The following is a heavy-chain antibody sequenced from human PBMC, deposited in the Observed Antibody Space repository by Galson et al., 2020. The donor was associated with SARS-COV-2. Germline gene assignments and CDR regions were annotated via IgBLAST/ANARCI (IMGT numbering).Heavy chain of an antibody. CDR1: GFNFSSYA. CDR3: STAMATGAFDI. D-gene: IGHD5-18*01. Sequence: GESLKISCAASGFNFSSYAMSWVRQAPGKGLEWVSAISGSGGSTYYADSVKGRFTISRDNSKNTLYLQMNSLRAEDTAVYYCSTAMATGAFDIWGQGTMVTVSS. J-gene: IGHJ3*02. V-gene: IGHV3-23*01. CDR2: ISGSGGST.